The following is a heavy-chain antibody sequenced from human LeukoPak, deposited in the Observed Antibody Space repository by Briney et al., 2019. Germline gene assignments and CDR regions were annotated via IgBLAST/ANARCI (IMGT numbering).Heavy chain of an antibody. CDR1: GFTFSSYG. D-gene: IGHD1-26*01. J-gene: IGHJ6*02. CDR3: ASPLGGTSNGMDV. V-gene: IGHV3-33*08. CDR2: IWYDGSNK. Sequence: PGGSLRLSCAASGFTFSSYGMSWVRQAPGKGLEWVAVIWYDGSNKYYADSVKGRFTISRDNSKNTLYLQMNSLRAEDTAVYYCASPLGGTSNGMDVWGQGTTVTVSS.